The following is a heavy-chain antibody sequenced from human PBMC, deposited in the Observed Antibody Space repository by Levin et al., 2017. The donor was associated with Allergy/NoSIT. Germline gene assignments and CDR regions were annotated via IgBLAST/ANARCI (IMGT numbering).Heavy chain of an antibody. D-gene: IGHD4-23*01. CDR2: IYHYIGTT. CDR1: GGSITGGSDY. Sequence: SETLSLTCTVSGGSITGGSDYWGWIRQPPGKGLEWVGSIYHYIGTTYYNPSLKSRVTISVDTAKNQFSLKLSSVTAADTAVYHCARLTTVITSYWYFDLWGRGTLVTVSS. CDR3: ARLTTVITSYWYFDL. V-gene: IGHV4-39*01. J-gene: IGHJ2*01.